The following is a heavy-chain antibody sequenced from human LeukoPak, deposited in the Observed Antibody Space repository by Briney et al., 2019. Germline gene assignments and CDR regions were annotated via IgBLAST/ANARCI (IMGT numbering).Heavy chain of an antibody. V-gene: IGHV3-30*02. CDR2: IRSDGSKN. J-gene: IGHJ6*02. D-gene: IGHD3-10*01. CDR1: GFTFTNYG. CDR3: TKASGRNLYGMDV. Sequence: GESLKISCVASGFTFTNYGMHWVRQAPGKGLEWVAFIRSDGSKNYYGDSVRGRFTISRDTSKNTLYLQMNTLRPEDTAVYYCTKASGRNLYGMDVWGQGTTVIVSS.